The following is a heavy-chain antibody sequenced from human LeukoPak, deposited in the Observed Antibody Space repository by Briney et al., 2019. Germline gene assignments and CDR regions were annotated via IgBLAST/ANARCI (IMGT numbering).Heavy chain of an antibody. CDR2: ISYDGSNK. J-gene: IGHJ6*02. CDR3: AKDCERFADYYYGMDV. CDR1: GFTFSSYA. Sequence: GGSLRLSCAASGFTFSSYAMSWVRQAPGKGLEWVAVISYDGSNKYYADSVKGRFTISRDNSKNTLYLQMNSLRAEDTAVYYCAKDCERFADYYYGMDVWGQGTTVTVSS. D-gene: IGHD3-10*01. V-gene: IGHV3-30*18.